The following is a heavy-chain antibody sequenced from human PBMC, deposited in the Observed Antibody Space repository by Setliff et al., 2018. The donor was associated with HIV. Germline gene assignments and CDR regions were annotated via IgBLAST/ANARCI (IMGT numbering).Heavy chain of an antibody. CDR1: GGSLNDYY. J-gene: IGHJ6*03. Sequence: SETLSLTCAVYGGSLNDYYWSWIRLPPGKGLEWIGEINHSGSTNYNPSLKSRATISVDTSKNQFSLTLTSVTAADTAVYYCARDWNHYFYYMDVWGKGTTVTVSS. CDR3: ARDWNHYFYYMDV. D-gene: IGHD1-1*01. V-gene: IGHV4-34*01. CDR2: INHSGST.